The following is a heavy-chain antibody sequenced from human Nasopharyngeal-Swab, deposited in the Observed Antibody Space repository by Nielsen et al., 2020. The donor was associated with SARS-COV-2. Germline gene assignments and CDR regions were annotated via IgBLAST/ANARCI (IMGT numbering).Heavy chain of an antibody. CDR2: IYSGGST. J-gene: IGHJ4*02. CDR1: GFTVSSNY. D-gene: IGHD7-27*01. V-gene: IGHV3-53*04. Sequence: GESLKISCAASGFTVSSNYMSWVRQAPGKGLEWVSVIYSGGSTYYADSVKGRFTISRHNSKNTLYLQMNSLRAEDTAVYYCAKDFLAGPGYFDYWGQGTLVTVSS. CDR3: AKDFLAGPGYFDY.